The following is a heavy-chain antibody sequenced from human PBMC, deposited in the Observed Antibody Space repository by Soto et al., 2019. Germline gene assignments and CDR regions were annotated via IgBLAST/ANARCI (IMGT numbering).Heavy chain of an antibody. Sequence: QITLKESGPTLVKPTQTLTLTCTFSGVSLSTSGVGVVWIRQPPGKALEWLGIIYWDDDKRYSPSLKSRLTITKDTSKNHVVLTMTNMDPVDTGTYYCAHNLVAGTSWFDPWGNRTQVTISS. J-gene: IGHJ5*02. CDR2: IYWDDDK. V-gene: IGHV2-5*02. D-gene: IGHD3-9*01. CDR3: AHNLVAGTSWFDP. CDR1: GVSLSTSGVG.